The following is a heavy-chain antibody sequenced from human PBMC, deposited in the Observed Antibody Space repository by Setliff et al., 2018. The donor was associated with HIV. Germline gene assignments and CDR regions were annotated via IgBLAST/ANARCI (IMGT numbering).Heavy chain of an antibody. J-gene: IGHJ6*02. D-gene: IGHD6-19*01. CDR3: AREEKLSAVAGTMYYYYAMDV. V-gene: IGHV4-61*02. CDR1: GGSIRSDSYY. CDR2: IYSSGNT. Sequence: TLSLTCTVSGGSIRSDSYYWTWIRQPAGEGLEWIGRIYSSGNTNYNPSLESRVTISVDTSKNPFSLKLSSVTAADTAVYYCAREEKLSAVAGTMYYYYAMDVWGQGTT.